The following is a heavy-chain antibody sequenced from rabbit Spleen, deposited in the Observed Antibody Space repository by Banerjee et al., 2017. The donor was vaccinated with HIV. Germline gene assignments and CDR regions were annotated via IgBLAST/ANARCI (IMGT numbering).Heavy chain of an antibody. Sequence: QQLVESGGGLVKPGASLTLTCKASGFSFSSGHDMCWVRQAPGKGLEWIGCMNIGSMITYYASWVNGRFTISKTSSTTVTLQMTSLTVADTATYFCARGVYDDYDTYYFDLWGPGTLVTVS. CDR2: MNIGSMIT. J-gene: IGHJ4*01. D-gene: IGHD2-1*01. V-gene: IGHV1S40*01. CDR1: GFSFSSGHD. CDR3: ARGVYDDYDTYYFDL.